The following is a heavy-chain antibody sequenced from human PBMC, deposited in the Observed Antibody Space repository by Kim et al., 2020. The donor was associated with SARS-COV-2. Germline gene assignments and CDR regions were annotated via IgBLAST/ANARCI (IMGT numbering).Heavy chain of an antibody. Sequence: ASVKVSCKASGYTFTKYGIQWVRQAPGQGLEWMGWINAGTGNAQSSQKFQGRVTITRDTSASTAYMDLSSLRSEDTAVYYCGRGGEGYSGYDYVYSWGQGTLVTVSS. D-gene: IGHD5-12*01. CDR2: INAGTGNA. CDR1: GYTFTKYG. V-gene: IGHV1-3*01. J-gene: IGHJ5*02. CDR3: GRGGEGYSGYDYVYS.